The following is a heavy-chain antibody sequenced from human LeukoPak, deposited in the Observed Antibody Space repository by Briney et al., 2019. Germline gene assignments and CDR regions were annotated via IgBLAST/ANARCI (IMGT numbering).Heavy chain of an antibody. J-gene: IGHJ4*02. D-gene: IGHD2-2*01. CDR2: INPSGGST. CDR1: GYTFTSYY. V-gene: IGHV1-46*01. CDR3: ASGRTDIVVVPATLRNYYFDY. Sequence: ASVKVSCKASGYTFTSYYMHWVRQAPGQGLEWMGIINPSGGSTSYAQKFQGRVTITADKSTSTAYMELSSLRSEDTAVYYCASGRTDIVVVPATLRNYYFDYWGQGTLVTVSS.